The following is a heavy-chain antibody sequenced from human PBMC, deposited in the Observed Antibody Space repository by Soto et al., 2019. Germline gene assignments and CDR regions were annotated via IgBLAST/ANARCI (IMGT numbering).Heavy chain of an antibody. Sequence: EVQVVESGGGLVQPGGSLRLSCATSKFTFSAYAMTWVRQAPGEGLEWVSSISGSGGGTSYADSVKGRFSISRDNSKNTLYLRMNSLRVEDTAVYYCTRDPNGGHIGAFDFWGQGIVVTVSS. CDR1: KFTFSAYA. J-gene: IGHJ3*01. V-gene: IGHV3-23*04. CDR2: ISGSGGGT. D-gene: IGHD4-17*01. CDR3: TRDPNGGHIGAFDF.